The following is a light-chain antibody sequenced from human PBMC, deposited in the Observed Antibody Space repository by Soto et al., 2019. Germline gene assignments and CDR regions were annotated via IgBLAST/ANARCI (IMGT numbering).Light chain of an antibody. Sequence: QSVLTQPRSVSGSPGQSVTISCTGTSSDVGGYNYVSWYQQHPGKAPKLIIYDVSSRPSGVPDRFSGSKSGSTASLTISGLQADDDVDYYFCSYAGSYTYVFGTGTKLTVL. CDR1: SSDVGGYNY. CDR3: CSYAGSYTYV. CDR2: DVS. V-gene: IGLV2-11*01. J-gene: IGLJ1*01.